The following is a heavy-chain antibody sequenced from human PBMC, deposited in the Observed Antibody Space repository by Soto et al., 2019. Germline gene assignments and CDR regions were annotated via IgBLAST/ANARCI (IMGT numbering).Heavy chain of an antibody. CDR1: GFTLSSYA. V-gene: IGHV3-23*01. CDR3: AKDRVTVVGYDAFDI. D-gene: IGHD6-19*01. CDR2: ISGSGGST. J-gene: IGHJ3*02. Sequence: GSLRLSCAASGFTLSSYAMSWVRQAPWKGLEWVSGISGSGGSTYYADSVKGRFTISRDNSKNTLYLQMNSLRAEDTAVYYCAKDRVTVVGYDAFDIWGQGTMVTVSS.